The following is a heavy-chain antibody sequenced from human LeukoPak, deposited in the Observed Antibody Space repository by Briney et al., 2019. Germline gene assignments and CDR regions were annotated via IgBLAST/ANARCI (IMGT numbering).Heavy chain of an antibody. Sequence: PGGSLRLSCSASGFTFSSYAMHWVRQAPGKGLEYVSAISSNGGSTYYADSVKGRFTISRDNSKNTLYLQMSSLRAEDTAVYYCARVPPLVYYYYGMDVWGQGTTVTVSS. CDR3: ARVPPLVYYYYGMDV. CDR2: ISSNGGST. V-gene: IGHV3-64D*09. CDR1: GFTFSSYA. D-gene: IGHD3-9*01. J-gene: IGHJ6*02.